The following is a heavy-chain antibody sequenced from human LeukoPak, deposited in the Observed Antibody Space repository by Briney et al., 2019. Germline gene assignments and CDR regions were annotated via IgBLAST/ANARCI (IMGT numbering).Heavy chain of an antibody. V-gene: IGHV1-2*06. J-gene: IGHJ4*02. CDR2: LNPHSGGT. CDR3: ARAFPAAAHSFDY. CDR1: GCSFTVYY. Sequence: ASVKVSCKTSGCSFTVYYIHWVRQAPGQGLEWMGRLNPHSGGTDFAQNFHGRVTLTRDTSINTAYMDLSSLRSDDTAVYYCARAFPAAAHSFDYWGQGTLVTVSS. D-gene: IGHD6-13*01.